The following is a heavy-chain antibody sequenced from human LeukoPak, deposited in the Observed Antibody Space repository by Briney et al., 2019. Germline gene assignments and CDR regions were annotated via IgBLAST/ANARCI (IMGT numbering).Heavy chain of an antibody. V-gene: IGHV3-48*03. CDR2: ISSSGSTI. Sequence: GGSLRLSCAASGFTFSSYEMNWVRQAPGKGLEWVSYISSSGSTIYYADSVKGRFTISRDNAKNSLYLQMNSLRAEDTALYHCARVVFVGHHRGYFDYWGQGTLVTVSS. CDR3: ARVVFVGHHRGYFDY. D-gene: IGHD2-8*01. J-gene: IGHJ4*02. CDR1: GFTFSSYE.